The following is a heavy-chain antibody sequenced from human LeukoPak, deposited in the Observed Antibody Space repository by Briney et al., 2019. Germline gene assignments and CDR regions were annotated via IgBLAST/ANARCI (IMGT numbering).Heavy chain of an antibody. V-gene: IGHV3-48*03. CDR3: ARDLKAAAVWYYYYGMDV. CDR2: ISSSGSTI. CDR1: GFTFSSYE. D-gene: IGHD6-13*01. Sequence: GGSLRLSCAASGFTFSSYEMNWVRQAPGKGLEWVSYISSSGSTIYYADSVKGRFTISGDNAKNSLYLQMNSLRAEDTAVYYCARDLKAAAVWYYYYGMDVWGQGTTVTVSS. J-gene: IGHJ6*02.